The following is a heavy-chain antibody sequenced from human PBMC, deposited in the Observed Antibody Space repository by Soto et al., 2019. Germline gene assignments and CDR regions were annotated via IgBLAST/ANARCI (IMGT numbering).Heavy chain of an antibody. CDR1: GFTFDDYA. CDR2: ISWDGGST. CDR3: AKDISSRLRFLEWLSRRDDYYYYGMDV. V-gene: IGHV3-43D*04. Sequence: RSLRLSCAASGFTFDDYAMHWVRQAPGKGLEWVSLISWDGGSTYYADSVKGRFTISRDNSKNSLYLQMNSLRAKDTALYYCAKDISSRLRFLEWLSRRDDYYYYGMDVCGLGTTVCVS. J-gene: IGHJ6*02. D-gene: IGHD3-3*01.